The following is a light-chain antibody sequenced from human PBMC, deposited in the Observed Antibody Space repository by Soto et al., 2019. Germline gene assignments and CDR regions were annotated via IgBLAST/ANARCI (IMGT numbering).Light chain of an antibody. V-gene: IGLV2-23*01. Sequence: QSALTQPASVSGSPGQSVTVSCTGTSSDVGSSSLVSWYQQHPGKVPKLMIYEGNKRPSGVSNRFSGSKSGNTASLTISGLQAEDEADYYCCSYASGGTYVFGTGTKVTVL. J-gene: IGLJ1*01. CDR3: CSYASGGTYV. CDR2: EGN. CDR1: SSDVGSSSL.